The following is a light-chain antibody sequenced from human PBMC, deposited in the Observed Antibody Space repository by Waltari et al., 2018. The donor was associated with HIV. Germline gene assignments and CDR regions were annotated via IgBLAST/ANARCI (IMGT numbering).Light chain of an antibody. Sequence: EIVMTQSPATLSVSPGERATLSCRASHGVSSSLAWYQQRPGQAPRLLIYGASTRAAGIPARFSGSGSGTEFTLNISSLQSEDFALYYCQQYYNWPPWTFGQGTKVEIK. CDR3: QQYYNWPPWT. CDR2: GAS. V-gene: IGKV3-15*01. J-gene: IGKJ1*01. CDR1: HGVSSS.